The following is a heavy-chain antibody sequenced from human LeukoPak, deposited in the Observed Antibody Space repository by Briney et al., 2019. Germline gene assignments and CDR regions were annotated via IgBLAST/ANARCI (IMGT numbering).Heavy chain of an antibody. CDR1: GGTFSSYA. V-gene: IGHV1-18*01. CDR2: ISAYNGNT. Sequence: GASVKVSCKASGGTFSSYAISWVRQAPGQGLEWMGWISAYNGNTNYAQKLQGRVTITTDTSTSTAYMELRSLTSDDTAVYFCARDERAVTAGGEYYFDYWGQGTLVTVSS. J-gene: IGHJ4*02. CDR3: ARDERAVTAGGEYYFDY. D-gene: IGHD2-21*01.